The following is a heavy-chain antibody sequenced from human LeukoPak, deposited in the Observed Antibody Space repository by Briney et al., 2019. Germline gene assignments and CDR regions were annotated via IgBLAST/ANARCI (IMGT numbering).Heavy chain of an antibody. CDR3: ARQDCSGGSCYSPVAAFDI. V-gene: IGHV5-51*01. D-gene: IGHD2-15*01. CDR2: IYPGDSDT. J-gene: IGHJ3*02. Sequence: ESLKISCKGSGYSFTSYWIGWVRQMPGKGLEWMGIIYPGDSDTRYSPSFQGQVTISADKSISTAYLQWSSLKASDTAMYYCARQDCSGGSCYSPVAAFDIWGQGTMVTVSS. CDR1: GYSFTSYW.